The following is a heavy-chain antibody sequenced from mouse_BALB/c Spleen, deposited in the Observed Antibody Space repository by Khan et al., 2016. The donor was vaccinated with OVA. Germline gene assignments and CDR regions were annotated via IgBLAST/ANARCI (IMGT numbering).Heavy chain of an antibody. V-gene: IGHV2-5*01. Sequence: QVQLKESGPGLVQPSQSLSITCTVSGFSLTSDGVHWVRQSPGKGLEWRGVIWRGGSTDYNAAFMSRLSITKDNSKSQVFFKMNSLQADDTAISDCAKKITTVDYYAMDYWGQGTSVTVSS. CDR2: IWRGGST. J-gene: IGHJ4*01. CDR1: GFSLTSDG. D-gene: IGHD1-1*01. CDR3: AKKITTVDYYAMDY.